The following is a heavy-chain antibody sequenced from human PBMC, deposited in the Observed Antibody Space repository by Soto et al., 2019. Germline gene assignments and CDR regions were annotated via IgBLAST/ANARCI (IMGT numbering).Heavy chain of an antibody. Sequence: ESGGGVVQPGRSLRLSCTASGFTFRSYGMHWVRQAPGKGLEWVAVISYDGSNKYYIDSVKGRFTISRDNSKNTLYLQMNSLRAEDAALYYCAKGRGPDGFDMWGQGTMVTVSS. J-gene: IGHJ3*02. V-gene: IGHV3-30*18. CDR3: AKGRGPDGFDM. CDR2: ISYDGSNK. CDR1: GFTFRSYG.